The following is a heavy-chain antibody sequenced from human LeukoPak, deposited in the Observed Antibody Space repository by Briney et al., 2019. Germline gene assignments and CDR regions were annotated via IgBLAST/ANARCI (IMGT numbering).Heavy chain of an antibody. Sequence: SETLSLICAVYGGSFSGYYWSWIRQPPGKGLEWIGEINHSGSTNYNPSLKSRVTISVDTSKNQFSLKLSSVTAADTAVYYCARRAVVPATYPNDAFDIWGQGTMVTVSS. V-gene: IGHV4-34*01. CDR2: INHSGST. D-gene: IGHD2-2*01. CDR1: GGSFSGYY. CDR3: ARRAVVPATYPNDAFDI. J-gene: IGHJ3*02.